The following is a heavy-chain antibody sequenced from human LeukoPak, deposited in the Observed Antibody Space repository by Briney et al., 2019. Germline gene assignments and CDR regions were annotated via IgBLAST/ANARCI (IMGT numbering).Heavy chain of an antibody. J-gene: IGHJ4*02. CDR2: INPNSGGT. D-gene: IGHD2-2*02. CDR3: ARWPYCNSTTCYTGY. Sequence: ASVKVSCKASGGTFSSYAISWVRQAPGQGLEWMGWINPNSGGTNYAQEFQGRVTLTRDTSISTAYMDLSRLTSDDSAVYYCARWPYCNSTTCYTGYWGQGTLVTVSS. V-gene: IGHV1-2*02. CDR1: GGTFSSYA.